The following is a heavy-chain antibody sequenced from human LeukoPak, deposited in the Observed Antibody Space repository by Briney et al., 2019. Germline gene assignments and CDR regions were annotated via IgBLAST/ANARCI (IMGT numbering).Heavy chain of an antibody. CDR2: IYTSGST. D-gene: IGHD3-22*01. CDR1: GGSISSGSYC. CDR3: ARGQWLPVFDF. V-gene: IGHV4-61*09. J-gene: IGHJ4*02. Sequence: SQTLSLTCTVSGGSISSGSYCWSWIRQPAGKGLEWIGHIYTSGSTNYNPSLKSRVTISVDTSKNQFSLKLSSVTAADTAVYYCARGQWLPVFDFWGQGTLVTVSS.